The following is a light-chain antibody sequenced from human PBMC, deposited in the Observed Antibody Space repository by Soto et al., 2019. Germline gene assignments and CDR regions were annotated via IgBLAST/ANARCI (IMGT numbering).Light chain of an antibody. Sequence: DIQMTQSPSSLSASLGDRVTITCRASQTISNYLNWYQQKPGKAPKLLIYASSTLQSGVPSRFSGSGSGTDFTLTISSLQPEDFGTYYCQQIYSTILTVGGGTKVEIK. CDR2: ASS. J-gene: IGKJ4*01. CDR3: QQIYSTILT. CDR1: QTISNY. V-gene: IGKV1-39*01.